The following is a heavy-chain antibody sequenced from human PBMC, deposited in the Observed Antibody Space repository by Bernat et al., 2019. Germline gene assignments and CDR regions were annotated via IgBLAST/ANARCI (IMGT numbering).Heavy chain of an antibody. D-gene: IGHD2-15*01. CDR1: GFTFSSYA. V-gene: IGHV3-23*01. CDR2: ISGSGGST. J-gene: IGHJ4*02. Sequence: EVQLLESGGVLVQPGGSLRLSCAASGFTFSSYAMSWVRQAPGKGLEWVSGISGSGGSTYYADSVKGRFTISRDNSKNTLYLQMSSLRAEDTAVYYCAKALESGPNGYYFDYWGQGTLVTVSS. CDR3: AKALESGPNGYYFDY.